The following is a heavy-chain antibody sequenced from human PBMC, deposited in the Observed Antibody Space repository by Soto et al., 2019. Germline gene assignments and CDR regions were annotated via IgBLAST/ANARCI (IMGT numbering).Heavy chain of an antibody. CDR2: ISGGGSTT. V-gene: IGHV3-23*01. J-gene: IGHJ1*01. Sequence: GGSLRLSCEASGFTFSSYAISWVRQAPGKGLEWVSGISGGGSTTYYADSVRGRFTISRDNSKNTLYLQVNSLRAEDTAVYYCVRDQAAGGTISRYFQDWGQGTLVTVSS. CDR1: GFTFSSYA. D-gene: IGHD6-13*01. CDR3: VRDQAAGGTISRYFQD.